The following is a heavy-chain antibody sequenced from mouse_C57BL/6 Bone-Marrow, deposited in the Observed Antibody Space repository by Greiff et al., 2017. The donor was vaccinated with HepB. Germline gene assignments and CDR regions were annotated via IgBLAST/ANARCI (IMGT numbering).Heavy chain of an antibody. D-gene: IGHD1-1*01. CDR2: IDPSDSYT. V-gene: IGHV1-50*01. Sequence: QVQLQQPGAELVKPGASVKLSCKASGYTFTSYWMQWVKQRPGQGLEWIGEIDPSDSYTNYNQKFKGKATLTVDTSSSTAYMQLSSLTSDDSAVYYCARGDYGSSFWYFDVWGTGTTVTVSS. CDR1: GYTFTSYW. CDR3: ARGDYGSSFWYFDV. J-gene: IGHJ1*03.